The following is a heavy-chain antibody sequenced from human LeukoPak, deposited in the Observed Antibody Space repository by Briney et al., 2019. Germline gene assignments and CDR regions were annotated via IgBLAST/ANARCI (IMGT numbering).Heavy chain of an antibody. CDR2: IYYSGNT. V-gene: IGHV4-59*01. D-gene: IGHD6-13*01. Sequence: SETMSLTCTVFGGSISSYYWSWIRQPPGKGLEWIGYIYYSGNTNYNPSLKTRVTISVDTSKNQFSLKLSSVTAADTAVYYCARAGSWKLNFDYWGQGTLVTVPS. CDR1: GGSISSYY. CDR3: ARAGSWKLNFDY. J-gene: IGHJ4*02.